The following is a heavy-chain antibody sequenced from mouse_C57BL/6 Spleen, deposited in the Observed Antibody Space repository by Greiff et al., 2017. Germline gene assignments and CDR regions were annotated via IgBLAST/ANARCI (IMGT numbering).Heavy chain of an antibody. CDR1: GFTFSDSY. J-gene: IGHJ4*01. V-gene: IGHV5-16*01. D-gene: IGHD3-1*01. Sequence: EVKLVESEGGLVQPGSSMKLSCTASGFTFSDSYMAWVRQVPEKGLEWVANINYDGSSTYYLDSLKSRFIISRDNAKNILYLQMSSLKSEDTATYYCARVGYDGVRYYAMDYWGQGTSVTVSS. CDR3: ARVGYDGVRYYAMDY. CDR2: INYDGSST.